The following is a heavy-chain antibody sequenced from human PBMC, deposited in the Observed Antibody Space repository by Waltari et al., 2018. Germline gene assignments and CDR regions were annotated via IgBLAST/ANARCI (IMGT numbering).Heavy chain of an antibody. Sequence: QVQLQQWGAGLLKPSETLSLTCGVRGGSFSSYYWSWIRQSPGKGLEWIGEINHAGNIHCNPSFKSRVTMSIDTARNQFSLEVKSVIAADTAVYFCARISGLDYATPMWGLGTVVTVSS. CDR2: INHAGNI. D-gene: IGHD5-12*01. J-gene: IGHJ3*01. V-gene: IGHV4-34*01. CDR1: GGSFSSYY. CDR3: ARISGLDYATPM.